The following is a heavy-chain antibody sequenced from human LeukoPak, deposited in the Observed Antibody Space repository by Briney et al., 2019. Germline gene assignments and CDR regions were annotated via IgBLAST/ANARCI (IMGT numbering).Heavy chain of an antibody. CDR2: IIPIFGTA. V-gene: IGHV1-69*13. Sequence: ASVKVSCKASGGTFSSYAISWVRQAPGQGLEWMGGIIPIFGTANYAQKFQGRVTITADESTSTAYMELSGLRSEDTAVYYCASRIAVAGNFDYWGQGTLVTVSS. J-gene: IGHJ4*02. CDR3: ASRIAVAGNFDY. D-gene: IGHD6-19*01. CDR1: GGTFSSYA.